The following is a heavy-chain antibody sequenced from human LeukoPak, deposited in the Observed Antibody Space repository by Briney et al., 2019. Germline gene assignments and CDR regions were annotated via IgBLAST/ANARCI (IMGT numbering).Heavy chain of an antibody. CDR2: IYSGGTT. D-gene: IGHD1-26*01. CDR1: GFMGSSNY. Sequence: GGSLRLSRAAGGFMGSSNYLGWVRPEAGLGLGWDAVIYSGGTTYYADSVKGRFTISRDNSKNTLYLQMNSLRTEDTALYYCARGGYSGISYVGYYFAYWGQGTLVTVSS. V-gene: IGHV3-53*01. CDR3: ARGGYSGISYVGYYFAY. J-gene: IGHJ4*02.